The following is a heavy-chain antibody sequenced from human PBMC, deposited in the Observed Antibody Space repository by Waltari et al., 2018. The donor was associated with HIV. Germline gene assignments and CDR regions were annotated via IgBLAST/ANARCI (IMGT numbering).Heavy chain of an antibody. CDR2: ISYNGLNK. CDR1: GFNFSTSG. V-gene: IGHV3-30*18. J-gene: IGHJ6*02. D-gene: IGHD2-15*01. CDR3: AKDLVTRGFFYFYGMHV. Sequence: QVQLAESGGRVVQPGRSLRLTWVAAGFNFSTSGMHWVRQAPGKGLEWVAVISYNGLNKYYVDSVKGRFTISRDNSNSTLFLQMSSLRPDDTAVYYCAKDLVTRGFFYFYGMHVWGQGTTVTVSS.